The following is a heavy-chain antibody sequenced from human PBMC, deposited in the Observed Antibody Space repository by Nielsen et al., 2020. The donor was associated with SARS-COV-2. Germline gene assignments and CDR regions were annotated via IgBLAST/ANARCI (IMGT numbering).Heavy chain of an antibody. CDR3: ARDLHFSAWEGRGNWFDP. J-gene: IGHJ5*02. CDR1: GFRVSDYY. CDR2: ISPSGATI. Sequence: GGSLRLSCAASGFRVSDYYMSWIRRPPGKGLEWLSYISPSGATIYYADSVKDRSFISRDNTRNALYFQMNSLRAEDTAVYFCARDLHFSAWEGRGNWFDPWGQGTLVTVSS. V-gene: IGHV3-11*01. D-gene: IGHD1-26*01.